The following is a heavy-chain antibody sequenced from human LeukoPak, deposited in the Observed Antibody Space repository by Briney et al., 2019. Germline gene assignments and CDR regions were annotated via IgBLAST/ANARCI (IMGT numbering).Heavy chain of an antibody. Sequence: GASVKVSCKVSGYTLTELSMHWVRQAPVKGLEWMGGFDPEDGETIYAQKFQGRVTMTEDTSTDTAYMELSSLRSEDTAVYYCATREDFWSGPLDPWGQGTLFTVSS. CDR3: ATREDFWSGPLDP. J-gene: IGHJ5*02. V-gene: IGHV1-24*01. CDR1: GYTLTELS. D-gene: IGHD3-3*01. CDR2: FDPEDGET.